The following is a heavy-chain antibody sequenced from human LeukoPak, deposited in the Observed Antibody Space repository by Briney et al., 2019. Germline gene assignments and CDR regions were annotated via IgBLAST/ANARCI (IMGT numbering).Heavy chain of an antibody. Sequence: VASVKVSCKASGYTFTSYGISWVRQAPGQGLEWVGWISAYNGNTNYAQKLQGRVTMTTDTSTSTAYMELRSLRSDDTAVYYCAGRNSSWFDPWGQGTLVTVSS. CDR1: GYTFTSYG. CDR2: ISAYNGNT. V-gene: IGHV1-18*01. CDR3: AGRNSSWFDP. D-gene: IGHD6-13*01. J-gene: IGHJ5*02.